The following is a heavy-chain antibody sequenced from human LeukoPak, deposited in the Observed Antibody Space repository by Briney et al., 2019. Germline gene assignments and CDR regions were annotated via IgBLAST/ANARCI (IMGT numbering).Heavy chain of an antibody. J-gene: IGHJ5*02. CDR2: ISSSSSYI. V-gene: IGHV3-21*01. CDR3: ARDHDGWFDP. Sequence: GGSLRLSCAASGFTFSSYSMNWVRQAPGKGLEWVSSISSSSSYIYYADSVKGRFTISRDNAKNSLYLQMNSLRAEDAAVYYCARDHDGWFDPWGQGTLVTVSS. CDR1: GFTFSSYS.